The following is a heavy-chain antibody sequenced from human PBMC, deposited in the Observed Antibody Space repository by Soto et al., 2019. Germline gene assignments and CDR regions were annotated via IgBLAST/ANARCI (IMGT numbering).Heavy chain of an antibody. J-gene: IGHJ6*02. CDR3: ARGHRYCRSTSCYFYYYYYGMDV. CDR2: INHSGST. CDR1: GGSFSGYY. Sequence: PSETLSLTCAVYGGSFSGYYWSWIRQPPGKGLEWIGEINHSGSTNYNPSLKSRVTISVDTAKNQFSLKLSSVTAADTAVYYCARGHRYCRSTSCYFYYYYYGMDVWGQGTRVT. D-gene: IGHD2-2*01. V-gene: IGHV4-34*01.